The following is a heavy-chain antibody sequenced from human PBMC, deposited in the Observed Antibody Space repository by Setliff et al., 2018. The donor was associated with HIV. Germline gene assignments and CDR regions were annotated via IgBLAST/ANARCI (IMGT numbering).Heavy chain of an antibody. CDR3: ARRESYYDILTGPAFDAFDI. CDR1: GGSISSRSYY. Sequence: PSETLSLTCSVSGGSISSRSYYWSWIRQPAGKGLEWIGHIHTSGDTDYSPSLNSRVTISIDTSKKQFSLKLSSVTAADTAMYYCARRESYYDILTGPAFDAFDIWGQGTMGTVS. V-gene: IGHV4-61*09. J-gene: IGHJ3*02. D-gene: IGHD3-9*01. CDR2: IHTSGDT.